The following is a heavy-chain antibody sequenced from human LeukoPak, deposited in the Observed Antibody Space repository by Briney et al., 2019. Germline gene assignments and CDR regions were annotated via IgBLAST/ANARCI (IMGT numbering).Heavy chain of an antibody. CDR1: GYTFTGYY. Sequence: ASVKASCKASGYTFTGYYMHWVRQAPGQGLEWMGWINPNSGGTNYAQKFQGRVTMTRDTSISTAYMELSRLRSDDTAVYYCARDRIPPVVVVPAAIYWFDPWGQGTLVTVSS. D-gene: IGHD2-2*01. J-gene: IGHJ5*02. CDR2: INPNSGGT. V-gene: IGHV1-2*02. CDR3: ARDRIPPVVVVPAAIYWFDP.